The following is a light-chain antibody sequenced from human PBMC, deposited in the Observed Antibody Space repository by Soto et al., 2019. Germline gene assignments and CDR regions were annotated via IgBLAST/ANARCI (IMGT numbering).Light chain of an antibody. J-gene: IGKJ4*01. CDR2: AAS. CDR3: QQANSFPLT. V-gene: IGKV1-12*01. CDR1: QGISSR. Sequence: DIQMTQSPSSVSASVGDRVTITCRASQGISSRLAWYQQKPGKAPNLLIYAASNLHSGVPSRFSGSGSETDFTLTICSLQPEDFATYYCQQANSFPLTFGGGTKVEIK.